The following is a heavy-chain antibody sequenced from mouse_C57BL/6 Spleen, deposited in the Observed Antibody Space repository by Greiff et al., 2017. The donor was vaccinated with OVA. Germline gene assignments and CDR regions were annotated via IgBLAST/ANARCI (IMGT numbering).Heavy chain of an antibody. D-gene: IGHD1-1*01. CDR3: TGGGSSLDY. J-gene: IGHJ2*01. Sequence: EVKLEESGGGLVQPRGSMKLSCVASGFTFSNYWMNWVRQSPEKGLEWVAQIRLKSDNYATHYAESVKGRFTISRDDSKSSVYLQMNNLRAEDTGIYYCTGGGSSLDYWGQGTTLTVSS. CDR2: IRLKSDNYAT. V-gene: IGHV6-3*01. CDR1: GFTFSNYW.